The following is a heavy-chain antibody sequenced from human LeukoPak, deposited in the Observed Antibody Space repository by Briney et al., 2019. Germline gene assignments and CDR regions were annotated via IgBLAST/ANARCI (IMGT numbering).Heavy chain of an antibody. Sequence: ASVKVSCKASGYTFTGYYMHWVRQAPGQGLEWRGWINPNSGGTNYAQKFQGRVTMTRDTSISTAYMELSRLRSDDTAVYYCARYSGRLYGMDVWGQGTTVTVSS. CDR3: ARYSGRLYGMDV. CDR2: INPNSGGT. J-gene: IGHJ6*02. CDR1: GYTFTGYY. V-gene: IGHV1-2*02. D-gene: IGHD2-15*01.